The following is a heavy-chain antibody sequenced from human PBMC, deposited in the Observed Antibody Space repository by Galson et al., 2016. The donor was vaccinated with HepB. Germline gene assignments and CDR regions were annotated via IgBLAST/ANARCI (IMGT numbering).Heavy chain of an antibody. CDR2: IDPGGST. V-gene: IGHV3-53*01. J-gene: IGHJ1*01. Sequence: SLRLSCAASGFSFSDYAMSWVRQAPGKGLECVSIIDPGGSTYYADSVKGRFTISRDTSRNTVSPQMNSLRAEDTAVYYCARDGTQKSFQDWGQGTLVTVSS. D-gene: IGHD1-26*01. CDR1: GFSFSDYA. CDR3: ARDGTQKSFQD.